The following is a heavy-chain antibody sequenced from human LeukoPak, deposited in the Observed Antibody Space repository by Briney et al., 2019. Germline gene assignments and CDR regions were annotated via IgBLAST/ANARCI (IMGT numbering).Heavy chain of an antibody. CDR2: INPNSGGT. Sequence: ASVKVSCKASEYTFTGYYMHWVRQAPGQGLEWMGWINPNSGGTNYAQKLQGRVTMTTDTSTSTAYMELRSLRSDDTAVYYCARDCSSTSWYGGGDYWGQGTLVTVSS. D-gene: IGHD2-2*01. CDR1: EYTFTGYY. CDR3: ARDCSSTSWYGGGDY. J-gene: IGHJ4*02. V-gene: IGHV1-2*02.